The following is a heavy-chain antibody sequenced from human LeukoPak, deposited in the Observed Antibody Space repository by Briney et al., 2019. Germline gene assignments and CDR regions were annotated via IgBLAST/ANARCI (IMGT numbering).Heavy chain of an antibody. Sequence: ASVKVSCKASGGTFSSYAISWVRQAPGQGLEWMGGIIPIFGTANYAQKFQGRVTITADESTSTAYMELSSLRSEDTAVYYCARDIGIAVAGTSGTLDYWGQGTLVTVSS. V-gene: IGHV1-69*01. D-gene: IGHD6-19*01. CDR1: GGTFSSYA. CDR3: ARDIGIAVAGTSGTLDY. CDR2: IIPIFGTA. J-gene: IGHJ4*02.